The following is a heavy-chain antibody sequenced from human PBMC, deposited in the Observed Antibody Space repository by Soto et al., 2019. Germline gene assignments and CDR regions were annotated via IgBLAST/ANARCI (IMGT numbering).Heavy chain of an antibody. CDR3: AREPLCGGKCYLNYFDP. CDR1: GYMFTYYP. J-gene: IGHJ5*02. D-gene: IGHD2-15*01. V-gene: IGHV1-3*04. Sequence: GASVRVSCKASGYMFTYYPIHWVRQAPGQGLEWMGWINIGNGNTQYSQNFQGRVTITTDTSATTAYMELSSLTSEDTAVYYCAREPLCGGKCYLNYFDPWGQGTLVTVSS. CDR2: INIGNGNT.